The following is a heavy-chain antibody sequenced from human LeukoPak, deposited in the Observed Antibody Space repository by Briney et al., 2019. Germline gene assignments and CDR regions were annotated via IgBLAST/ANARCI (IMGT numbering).Heavy chain of an antibody. CDR3: ARSGKVVVAANHWFDP. CDR2: IIPIFGTA. Sequence: SVKVSCKASGGTFSSYAISWVRQAPGQGLKWMGRIIPIFGTANYAQKFRGRVTITTDESTSTAYMELSSLRSEDTAVYYCARSGKVVVAANHWFDPWGEGTLVTVSS. J-gene: IGHJ5*02. V-gene: IGHV1-69*05. CDR1: GGTFSSYA. D-gene: IGHD2-15*01.